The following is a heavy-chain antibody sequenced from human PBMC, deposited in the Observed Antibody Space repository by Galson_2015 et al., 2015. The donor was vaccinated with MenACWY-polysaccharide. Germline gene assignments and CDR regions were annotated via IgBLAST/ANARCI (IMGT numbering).Heavy chain of an antibody. Sequence: SLRLSCAASGFTFRSYAMSWVRQAPGKGLEWVSTTSGNGGKTFYSDSVKGRFTISRDNSKNTLYLQMNSLRAEDAAIYYCAKEQWGSNEYWGQGTLVTVSS. CDR3: AKEQWGSNEY. D-gene: IGHD6-13*01. CDR1: GFTFRSYA. CDR2: TSGNGGKT. J-gene: IGHJ4*02. V-gene: IGHV3-23*01.